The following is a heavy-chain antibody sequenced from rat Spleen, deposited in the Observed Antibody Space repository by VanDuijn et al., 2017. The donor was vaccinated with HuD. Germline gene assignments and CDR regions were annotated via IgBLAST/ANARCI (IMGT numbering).Heavy chain of an antibody. J-gene: IGHJ4*01. CDR3: TRDPPGSSGVMDV. CDR2: INKDSRIM. D-gene: IGHD5-1*01. CDR1: GFNFNDYW. V-gene: IGHV4-2*01. Sequence: EVKLVESGGGLVQPGRSLRLSCAASGFNFNDYWMGWVRQAPGKGLEWIGEINKDSRIMKYSPSLKEKLTISRDNVQNTLYLQMSSLQTDDTGTYYCTRDPPGSSGVMDVWGQGASVTVSS.